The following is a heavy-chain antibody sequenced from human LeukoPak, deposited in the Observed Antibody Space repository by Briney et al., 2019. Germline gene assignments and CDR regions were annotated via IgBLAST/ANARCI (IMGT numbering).Heavy chain of an antibody. D-gene: IGHD6-13*01. Sequence: PSGTLSLTCAVSGGSISSSNWWSWVRQPPGQGLEWIGEIYHSGSTNYNPSLKSRVTISVDKSKNHFSLKLSSVTAADTAVYYCARPYSSSWYGSFDPWGQGTLVTVSS. V-gene: IGHV4-4*02. CDR1: GGSISSSNW. CDR2: IYHSGST. CDR3: ARPYSSSWYGSFDP. J-gene: IGHJ5*02.